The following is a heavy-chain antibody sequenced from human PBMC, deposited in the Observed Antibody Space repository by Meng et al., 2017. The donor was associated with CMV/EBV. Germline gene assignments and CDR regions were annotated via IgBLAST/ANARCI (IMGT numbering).Heavy chain of an antibody. D-gene: IGHD6-13*01. J-gene: IGHJ4*02. CDR1: GFTVSSNY. V-gene: IGHV3-53*01. CDR2: IYSGGRT. CDR3: ARTKQLVRFDY. Sequence: GESLKISCAASGFTVSSNYMSWVRQAPGKGLEWVSVIYSGGRTYYADSVKGRFTISRDNSKNTLYLQMNSLRAEDTAVYYCARTKQLVRFDYWGQGTLVTVSS.